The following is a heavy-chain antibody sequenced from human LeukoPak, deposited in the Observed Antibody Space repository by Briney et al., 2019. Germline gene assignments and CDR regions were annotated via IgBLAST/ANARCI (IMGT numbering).Heavy chain of an antibody. V-gene: IGHV4-61*01. CDR3: ARTYYYDSSGYYTLEYYFDY. Sequence: SETLSLTCTVSGYSISSGYYWGWIRQPPGKGLEWIGYIYYSGSTNYNPSLKSRVTISVDTSKNQFSLKLSSVTAADTAVYYCARTYYYDSSGYYTLEYYFDYWGQGTLVTVSS. J-gene: IGHJ4*02. D-gene: IGHD3-22*01. CDR1: GYSISSGYY. CDR2: IYYSGST.